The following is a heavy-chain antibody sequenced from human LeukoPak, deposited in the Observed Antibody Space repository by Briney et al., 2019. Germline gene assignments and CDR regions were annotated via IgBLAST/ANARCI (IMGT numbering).Heavy chain of an antibody. Sequence: SETLSLTCTVSNGSISSYYWSWIRQPPGKGLEWIGYIYYSGSTNHNPSLKSRVTISVDTSKNQFSLKLSSVTAADTAVYYCARVRCSGGSCSLDYWGQGTLVTVYS. CDR3: ARVRCSGGSCSLDY. V-gene: IGHV4-59*01. CDR1: NGSISSYY. CDR2: IYYSGST. J-gene: IGHJ4*02. D-gene: IGHD2-15*01.